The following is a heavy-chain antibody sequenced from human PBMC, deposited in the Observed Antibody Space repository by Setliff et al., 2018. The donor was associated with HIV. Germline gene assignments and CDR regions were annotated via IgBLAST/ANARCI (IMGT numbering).Heavy chain of an antibody. CDR1: GYTLTGYY. CDR3: ARDHCSSSGCYEYSYYGMDV. J-gene: IGHJ6*02. D-gene: IGHD2-2*01. CDR2: INPNSGGT. V-gene: IGHV1-2*02. Sequence: ASVKVSCKASGYTLTGYYMHWVRQAPGQGLEWMGWINPNSGGTTHAQKFQGRVTMTSDTSISTAYMEVSRLRSDDTAVYYCARDHCSSSGCYEYSYYGMDVWGQGTTVTVSS.